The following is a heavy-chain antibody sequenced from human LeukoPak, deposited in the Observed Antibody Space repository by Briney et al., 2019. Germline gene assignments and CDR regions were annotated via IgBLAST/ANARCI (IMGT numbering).Heavy chain of an antibody. CDR3: ARHPYSSSPWFDP. V-gene: IGHV4-39*01. Sequence: PSETLSLTCTVSGGSISSSSYYWGWIRQPPGKGLEWIGSIYYSGSTYYNPSLKSRVTISVDTSKNQFSLKLSSVTAADTAVYYCARHPYSSSPWFDPWGQGTLVTVSS. D-gene: IGHD6-6*01. CDR1: GGSISSSSYY. CDR2: IYYSGST. J-gene: IGHJ5*02.